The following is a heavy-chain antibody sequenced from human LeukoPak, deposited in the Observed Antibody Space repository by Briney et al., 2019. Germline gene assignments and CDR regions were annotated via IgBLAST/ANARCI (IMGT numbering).Heavy chain of an antibody. CDR3: AKSPDIVVVPAAYYFDY. CDR1: GFTFSSYA. Sequence: GGSLRLSCAASGFTFSSYAMSWVRQAPGKGLEWVSAISGSGGSTYYADSVKGRFTIPRDNSKNTLYLQMNSLRAEDTAVYYCAKSPDIVVVPAAYYFDYWGQGTLVTVSS. J-gene: IGHJ4*02. D-gene: IGHD2-2*01. CDR2: ISGSGGST. V-gene: IGHV3-23*01.